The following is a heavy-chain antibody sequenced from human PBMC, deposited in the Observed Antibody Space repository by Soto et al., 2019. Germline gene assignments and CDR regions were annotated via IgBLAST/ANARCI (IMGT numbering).Heavy chain of an antibody. V-gene: IGHV4-59*01. CDR1: GASINSYY. J-gene: IGHJ4*02. CDR2: IYSSGST. D-gene: IGHD3-16*02. Sequence: QVQLQESGPGLVKPSETLSLTCTVSGASINSYYWSWIRQPPGKGLEWIGYIYSSGSTNYNPSLTSRVTMSVDTSKNQFYLNLSSVTAADTAVYYCARGYDYIGGTYRYTFRYWGQGTLVTVSS. CDR3: ARGYDYIGGTYRYTFRY.